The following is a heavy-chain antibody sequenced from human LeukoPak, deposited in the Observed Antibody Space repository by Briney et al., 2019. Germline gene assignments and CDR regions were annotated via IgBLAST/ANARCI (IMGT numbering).Heavy chain of an antibody. J-gene: IGHJ4*02. CDR2: ISGSGDST. CDR3: AKEGIAVAGPFYY. D-gene: IGHD6-19*01. V-gene: IGHV3-23*01. CDR1: GFTFSSYA. Sequence: PGGSLRLSCAASGFTFSSYAMSWVRQAPGKGLEWVSTISGSGDSTYYADSVKGRFTISRDNSKNTLYLQMSSLRAEDTAVYYCAKEGIAVAGPFYYWGQGTLVTVSS.